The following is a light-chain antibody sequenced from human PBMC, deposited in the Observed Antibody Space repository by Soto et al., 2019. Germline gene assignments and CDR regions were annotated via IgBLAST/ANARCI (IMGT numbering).Light chain of an antibody. V-gene: IGKV1-5*03. CDR2: KAS. Sequence: DIQMTQSPSTLSASVGDRVTITCLASQTISSWLAWYQQKPGKAPKLLIYKASTLKSGVPSRFSGSGSGTEFTLTISSLQPDDFAMYYCQHYNSYSAAFGQGTKVDIK. CDR3: QHYNSYSAA. J-gene: IGKJ1*01. CDR1: QTISSW.